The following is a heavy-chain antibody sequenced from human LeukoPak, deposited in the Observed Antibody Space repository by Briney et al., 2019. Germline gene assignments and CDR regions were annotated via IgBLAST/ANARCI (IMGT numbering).Heavy chain of an antibody. J-gene: IGHJ6*03. CDR3: ASSPAAAGRYYYHYYMDV. Sequence: SVKVSCKASGGTFSSYAISWVRQAPGQGLEWMGGIIPIFGTANYAQKFQGRVTITTDESTSTAYMELSSLRSEDTAVYYCASSPAAAGRYYYHYYMDVWGKGTTVTVSS. V-gene: IGHV1-69*05. CDR2: IIPIFGTA. CDR1: GGTFSSYA. D-gene: IGHD6-13*01.